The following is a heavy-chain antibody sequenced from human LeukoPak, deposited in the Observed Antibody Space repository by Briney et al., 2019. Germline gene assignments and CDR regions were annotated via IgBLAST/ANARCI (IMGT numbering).Heavy chain of an antibody. CDR3: AKSLLTTASGTGRAFDT. J-gene: IGHJ3*02. Sequence: PGGSLRLSCAASGFTFSSYSMNWVRQAPGKGLEWVSGISASGDVTFHADLLKGRFTISRDNSKNTLYLQMDSLRAEDMAKYYCAKSLLTTASGTGRAFDTWGQGTVVTVSA. V-gene: IGHV3-23*01. CDR2: ISASGDVT. CDR1: GFTFSSYS. D-gene: IGHD1-26*01.